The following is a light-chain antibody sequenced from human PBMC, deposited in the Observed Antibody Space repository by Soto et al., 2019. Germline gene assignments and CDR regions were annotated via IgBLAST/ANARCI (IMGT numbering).Light chain of an antibody. Sequence: DIPMTQSPSPRSSSIGDRVTITCLASQSISSWLAWYQQKPGKAPKLLIFDASSLESGVPSRFRGSGSGTEFTLSISSLQPDDFATYYCLQYNSYPRTFGQGTKVDIK. CDR3: LQYNSYPRT. J-gene: IGKJ1*01. V-gene: IGKV1-5*01. CDR1: QSISSW. CDR2: DAS.